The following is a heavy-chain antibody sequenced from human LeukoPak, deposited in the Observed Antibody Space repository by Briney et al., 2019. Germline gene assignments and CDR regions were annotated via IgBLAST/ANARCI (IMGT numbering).Heavy chain of an antibody. CDR1: GYTFTGYY. V-gene: IGHV1-2*02. CDR3: ARAGYGDYVFYFDY. D-gene: IGHD4-17*01. Sequence: ASVKVSCKASGYTFTGYYMHWVRQAPGQGLEWMGWINPNSGGTNYAQKFQGRVTMTRDTSISIAYMELSRLRSDDTAVYYCARAGYGDYVFYFDYWGQGTLVTVSS. J-gene: IGHJ4*02. CDR2: INPNSGGT.